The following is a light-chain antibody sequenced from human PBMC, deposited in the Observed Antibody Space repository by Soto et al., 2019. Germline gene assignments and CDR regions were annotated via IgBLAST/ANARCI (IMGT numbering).Light chain of an antibody. Sequence: IVMTQSPLSLAVTPGAPASISCRSSQRLLHSNGYNYLEWYLQKPGQSPQLLINLDSDRASGVPDRFSGSGSGTDFTLKISRVEAEDVGLYYCMQSLETPWTFGQGTKVDIK. CDR1: QRLLHSNGYNY. CDR2: LDS. J-gene: IGKJ1*01. CDR3: MQSLETPWT. V-gene: IGKV2-28*01.